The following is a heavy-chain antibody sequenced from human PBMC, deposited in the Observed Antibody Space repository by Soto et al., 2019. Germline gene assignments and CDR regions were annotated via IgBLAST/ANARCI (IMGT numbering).Heavy chain of an antibody. Sequence: ASVKVSCEASGYTFTSYYMPWVRKAPGQGLEWTGIIHPSGGSTSYAQKFQGRVTMTRDKHTSTVYMERSSRRSEDTAVDYCAREQPDSSSYYDFWSGRPVRYYGMDVWGQGTTVTV. J-gene: IGHJ6*02. CDR2: IHPSGGST. V-gene: IGHV1-46*01. D-gene: IGHD3-3*01. CDR3: AREQPDSSSYYDFWSGRPVRYYGMDV. CDR1: GYTFTSYY.